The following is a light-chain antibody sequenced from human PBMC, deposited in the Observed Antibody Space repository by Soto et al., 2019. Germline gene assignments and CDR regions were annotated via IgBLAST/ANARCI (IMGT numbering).Light chain of an antibody. CDR2: VNSDGSH. CDR1: SGHSNYA. V-gene: IGLV4-69*01. CDR3: QTWATGSYV. J-gene: IGLJ1*01. Sequence: QPVLTQSPSASASLGASVKLTCTLSSGHSNYAIAWHQQQSEKGPRYLMKVNSDGSHSKGDGIPDRFSGSSSGAERYLSLSSLPSEDEADYYCQTWATGSYVFGTGTKLTVL.